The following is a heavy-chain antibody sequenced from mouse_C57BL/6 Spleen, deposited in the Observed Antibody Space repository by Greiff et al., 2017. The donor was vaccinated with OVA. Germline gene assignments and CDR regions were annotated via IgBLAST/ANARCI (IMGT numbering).Heavy chain of an antibody. D-gene: IGHD1-1*01. J-gene: IGHJ1*03. CDR1: GFNIKDYY. Sequence: EVKVVESGAELVKPGASVKLSCTASGFNIKDYYMHWVKQRTEQGLEWIGRIDPEDGETKYAPKFQGKATITADTSSNTAYLQLSSLTSEDTAVYYCARSHYYGSSYGYFDVWGTGTTVTVSS. V-gene: IGHV14-2*01. CDR3: ARSHYYGSSYGYFDV. CDR2: IDPEDGET.